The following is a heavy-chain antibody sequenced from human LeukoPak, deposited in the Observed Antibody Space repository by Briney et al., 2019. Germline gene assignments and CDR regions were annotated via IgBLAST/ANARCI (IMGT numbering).Heavy chain of an antibody. Sequence: SETLSLTCSVSGVSITTYYWSWFRQTAGRGPDWIGRLYASGPTNYNPSLKSRVTMSVDTSKNQLSLNVRSVTVADTAVYFCARHIRTWGYFDSWGQGTLVAVSS. D-gene: IGHD1-1*01. CDR1: GVSITTYY. V-gene: IGHV4-4*07. CDR3: ARHIRTWGYFDS. J-gene: IGHJ4*02. CDR2: LYASGPT.